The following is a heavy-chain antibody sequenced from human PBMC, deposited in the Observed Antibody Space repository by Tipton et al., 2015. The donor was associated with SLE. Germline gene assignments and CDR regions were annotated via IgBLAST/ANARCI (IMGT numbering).Heavy chain of an antibody. CDR1: GGSISSGSYY. Sequence: TLSLTCTVSGGSISSGSYYWSWIRQPPGKGLEWIGYIGHSGSTNYNPSLNSRVTMSIDTSKNQFSLKLTSVTAADTAVYYCARQLGWGDPFAFDYWGQGTLVTVSP. CDR2: IGHSGST. J-gene: IGHJ4*02. V-gene: IGHV4-61*01. D-gene: IGHD2-21*02. CDR3: ARQLGWGDPFAFDY.